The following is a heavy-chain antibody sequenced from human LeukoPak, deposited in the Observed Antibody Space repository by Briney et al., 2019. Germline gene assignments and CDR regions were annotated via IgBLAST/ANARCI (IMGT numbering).Heavy chain of an antibody. D-gene: IGHD3-10*01. Sequence: PGGSLRLSCAASGFTFSSYAMSWVRQAPGKGLEWVSAISGSGSTIYYADSVKGRFTISRDNAKNSLYLQMNSLRAEDTAVYYCARGGDVLLWFGELLFDYWGQGTLVTVSS. V-gene: IGHV3-23*01. CDR2: ISGSGSTI. J-gene: IGHJ4*02. CDR3: ARGGDVLLWFGELLFDY. CDR1: GFTFSSYA.